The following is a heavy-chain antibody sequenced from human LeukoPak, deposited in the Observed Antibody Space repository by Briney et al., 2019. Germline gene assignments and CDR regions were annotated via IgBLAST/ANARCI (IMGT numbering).Heavy chain of an antibody. D-gene: IGHD3-9*01. CDR1: GYTFTSYA. CDR2: ISAYNGNT. CDR3: ARELYDILPGYYGYNY. V-gene: IGHV1-18*01. Sequence: ASVKVSCKASGYTFTSYAMHWVRQAPGQRLEWMGWISAYNGNTNYAQKLQGRVTMTTDTSTSTAYMELRSLRSDDTAVYYCARELYDILPGYYGYNYWGQGTLVTVSS. J-gene: IGHJ4*02.